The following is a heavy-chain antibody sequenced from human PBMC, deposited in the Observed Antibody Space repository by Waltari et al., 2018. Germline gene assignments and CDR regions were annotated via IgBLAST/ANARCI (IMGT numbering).Heavy chain of an antibody. J-gene: IGHJ3*02. CDR3: ASIQYAFDI. V-gene: IGHV1-69*01. CDR2: IIPIFGTA. D-gene: IGHD4-4*01. CDR1: GGSFSSYA. Sequence: QVKMVQSGAEVKKPGSSVKVSCKDYGGSFSSYAISWVRQAPGQGLEWMGGIIPIFGTANYAQKFQGRGTITADESTITAYMELSSLRSEDTAVYYCASIQYAFDIWGQGTMVTVSS.